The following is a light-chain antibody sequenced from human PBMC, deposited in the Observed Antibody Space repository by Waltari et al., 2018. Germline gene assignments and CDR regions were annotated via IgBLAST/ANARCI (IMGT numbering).Light chain of an antibody. CDR2: GAN. J-gene: IGLJ2*01. V-gene: IGLV2-23*01. Sequence: DKQHPGKAPKFMLYGANTRPAGVSNRFAGSKSGNTASLTISVRQGEDEAIYFCSSYAAYNTGIFGGGTKVTV. CDR3: SSYAAYNTGI.